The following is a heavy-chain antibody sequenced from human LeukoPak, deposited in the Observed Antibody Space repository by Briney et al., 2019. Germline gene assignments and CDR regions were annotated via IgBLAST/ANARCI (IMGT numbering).Heavy chain of an antibody. Sequence: GGSLRLSCAASGFTFSSYYMHWVRQGPGKGLVWVSRIKSDGSSATYADSVKGRFTISRDNAKNTLYLQMNSLTADDTAVYYCAKGRVLLWFGDAFDYWGQGTLVTVSS. CDR1: GFTFSSYY. CDR2: IKSDGSSA. CDR3: AKGRVLLWFGDAFDY. V-gene: IGHV3-74*01. J-gene: IGHJ4*02. D-gene: IGHD3-10*01.